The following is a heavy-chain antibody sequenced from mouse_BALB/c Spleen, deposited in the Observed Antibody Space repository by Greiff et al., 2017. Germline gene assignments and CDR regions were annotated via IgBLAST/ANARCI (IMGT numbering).Heavy chain of an antibody. Sequence: VQLQQSGAELVRPGPSVTVSCKASGYAFTNYLIEWVKQRPGQGLEWIGVINPGSGGTNYNEKFKGKATLTADKSSSTAYMQLSSLTSDDSAVYFCAKGYCYFDYWGQGTTLTVSS. V-gene: IGHV1-54*01. CDR3: AKGYCYFDY. CDR1: GYAFTNYL. CDR2: INPGSGGT. D-gene: IGHD2-3*01. J-gene: IGHJ2*01.